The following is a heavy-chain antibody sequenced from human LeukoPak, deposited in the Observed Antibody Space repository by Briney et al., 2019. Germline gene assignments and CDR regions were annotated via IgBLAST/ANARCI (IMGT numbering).Heavy chain of an antibody. J-gene: IGHJ4*02. CDR3: ARGLRCSGGSCYLNQYYFDY. Sequence: GGSLRLSCAASGFTFSSYSMNWVRQAPGKGLEWVSSISSSSSYIYYADSVKGRFTISRDNAKNSLYLQMNSLRAEDTAVYYCARGLRCSGGSCYLNQYYFDYWGQGTLVTVTS. CDR1: GFTFSSYS. D-gene: IGHD2-15*01. CDR2: ISSSSSYI. V-gene: IGHV3-21*01.